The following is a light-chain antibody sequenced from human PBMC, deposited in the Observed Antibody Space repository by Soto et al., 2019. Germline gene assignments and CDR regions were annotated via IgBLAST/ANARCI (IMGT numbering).Light chain of an antibody. V-gene: IGLV1-40*01. J-gene: IGLJ1*01. CDR2: ENN. Sequence: QAVVTQPPSVSEAPGQRVTISCTGSSSNIGAGYEAHWYQQVPGTAPKLLIYENNNRPSGVPDRFSGSKSGTSASLAITGLQAADEAEYYCQSYDSSLSGYVFGTGTKVTVL. CDR3: QSYDSSLSGYV. CDR1: SSNIGAGYE.